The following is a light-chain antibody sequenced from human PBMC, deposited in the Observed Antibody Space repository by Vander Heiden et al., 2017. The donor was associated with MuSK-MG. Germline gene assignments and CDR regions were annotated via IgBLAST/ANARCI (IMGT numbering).Light chain of an antibody. CDR2: MNN. CDR1: SSNIGSNY. Sequence: QSVLTQPPSASGTPGQRVTIFCSGSSSNIGSNYVYWYQQLPGTAPKLLIYMNNQRPSGVPDRFSGSKSGTSASLAISGLRSEDEADYYCAAWDDSLSGHVVFGGGTKLTVL. J-gene: IGLJ2*01. V-gene: IGLV1-47*01. CDR3: AAWDDSLSGHVV.